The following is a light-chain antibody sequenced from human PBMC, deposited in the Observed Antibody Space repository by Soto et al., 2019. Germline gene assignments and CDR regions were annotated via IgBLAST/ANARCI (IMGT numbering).Light chain of an antibody. V-gene: IGLV2-11*01. CDR1: SSDVGAYIY. CDR2: DVS. J-gene: IGLJ1*01. CDR3: CSYTNSAYV. Sequence: QSVLTQPRSVSGSPGQSVTISCTGTSSDVGAYIYVSWYQQHPAKAPNLMIYDVSKRPSGVPDRFSGSKSGNTASLTISGLQAEDEGDYYCCSYTNSAYVFGTGTKV.